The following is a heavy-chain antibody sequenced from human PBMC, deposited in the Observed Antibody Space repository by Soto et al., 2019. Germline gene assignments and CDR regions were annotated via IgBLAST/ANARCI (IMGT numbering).Heavy chain of an antibody. D-gene: IGHD6-13*01. Sequence: PSETLSLTCAVSGYSISNGYYWGWIRQPPGKGLEWIGSIYHTGSPYYNPSLKSRVTISVDTSKNQCSLKLSSVTAADTAVYYCARRHSSNWYGPDYWGQGTLVTVSS. CDR2: IYHTGSP. V-gene: IGHV4-38-2*01. J-gene: IGHJ4*02. CDR3: ARRHSSNWYGPDY. CDR1: GYSISNGYY.